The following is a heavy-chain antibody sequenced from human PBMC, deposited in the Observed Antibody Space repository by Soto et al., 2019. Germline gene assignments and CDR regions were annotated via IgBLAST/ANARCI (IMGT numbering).Heavy chain of an antibody. J-gene: IGHJ4*02. D-gene: IGHD3-3*01. V-gene: IGHV4-59*01. CDR3: ARVYDFWSGYPTFDY. Sequence: QVQLQESGPGLVKPSETLSLTCTVSGGSISSYYWSWIRQPPGKGLEWIGYIYYSGRTNYNPSLKSRVTISVDTSKNQFSLKRSSVTAADTAVYYCARVYDFWSGYPTFDYWGQGTLVTVSS. CDR1: GGSISSYY. CDR2: IYYSGRT.